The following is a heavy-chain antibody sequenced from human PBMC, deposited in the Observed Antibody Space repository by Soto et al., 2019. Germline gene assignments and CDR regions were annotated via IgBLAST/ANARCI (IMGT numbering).Heavy chain of an antibody. CDR3: ARGPRELLTGFDS. J-gene: IGHJ5*01. CDR2: IIPIFGTA. Sequence: SVKVSCKASGGTLSSYAISWVRQAPGQGLEWMGGIIPIFGTANYAQKFQGRVMITADESTSTAYMELSSLRSEDTAVYYCARGPRELLTGFDSWGQGTRVSVSS. V-gene: IGHV1-69*13. D-gene: IGHD3-10*01. CDR1: GGTLSSYA.